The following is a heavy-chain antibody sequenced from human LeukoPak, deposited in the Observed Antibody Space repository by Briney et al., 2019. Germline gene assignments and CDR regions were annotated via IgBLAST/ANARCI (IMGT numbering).Heavy chain of an antibody. V-gene: IGHV1-2*06. CDR2: INPNSGGT. CDR3: ARFGRRDGYNYFDY. D-gene: IGHD5-24*01. Sequence: ASVKVSCKASGYTFTGYYMHWVRQAPGQGLEWVGRINPNSGGTNHAQKFQGRVTMTRDTSISTAYMELSRLRSDDTAVYYCARFGRRDGYNYFDYWGQGTLVTVSS. J-gene: IGHJ4*02. CDR1: GYTFTGYY.